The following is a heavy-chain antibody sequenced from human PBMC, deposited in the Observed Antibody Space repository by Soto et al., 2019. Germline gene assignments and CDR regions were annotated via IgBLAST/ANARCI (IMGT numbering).Heavy chain of an antibody. V-gene: IGHV3-23*01. CDR3: AKDRIRRSTSETFDY. J-gene: IGHJ4*02. Sequence: EVRLLASGGGLVQPGGYLRLSCAASGITFNSYSMIWVRQAPGKGLAWVSSIRCGGDNTNYADSVKGRFTISRDNSKNTLYWQMTRPSAEDTAVYYCAKDRIRRSTSETFDYWGQGTLVTVSS. CDR1: GITFNSYS. D-gene: IGHD1-26*01. CDR2: IRCGGDNT.